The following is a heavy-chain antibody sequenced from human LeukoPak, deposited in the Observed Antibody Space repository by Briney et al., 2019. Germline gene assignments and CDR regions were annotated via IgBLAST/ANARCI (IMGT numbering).Heavy chain of an antibody. J-gene: IGHJ4*02. D-gene: IGHD3-22*01. CDR2: IIPIFGTA. V-gene: IGHV1-69*13. Sequence: SVKVSCKASGYTFTSYDINWVRQATGQGLEWMGGIIPIFGTANYAQEFQGRVTITADESTSTAYMELSSLRSEDTAVYYCARATYYYDSSGYSNFDYWGQGTLVTVSS. CDR1: GYTFTSYD. CDR3: ARATYYYDSSGYSNFDY.